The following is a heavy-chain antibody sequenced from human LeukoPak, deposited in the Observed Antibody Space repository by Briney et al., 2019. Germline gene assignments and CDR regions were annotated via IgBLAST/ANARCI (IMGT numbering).Heavy chain of an antibody. Sequence: PSETLSLTCAVYGGSFSGYYWSWIRQPPGKGLEWIGEINHSGSTNYNPSLKSRVTISVDTSKNQFSLKLSSVTAADTAVYYCVSRSWWFDPWGQGTLVTVSS. CDR1: GGSFSGYY. CDR3: VSRSWWFDP. J-gene: IGHJ5*02. V-gene: IGHV4-34*01. CDR2: INHSGST.